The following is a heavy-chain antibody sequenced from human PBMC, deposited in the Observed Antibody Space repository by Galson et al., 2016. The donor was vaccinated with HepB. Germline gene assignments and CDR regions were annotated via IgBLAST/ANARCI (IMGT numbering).Heavy chain of an antibody. CDR1: GFNFSTFT. V-gene: IGHV3-21*06. Sequence: SLRLSCAASGFNFSTFTVNWVRQVPGKGLEWVSSISSSSLYIDYADSLRGRFTVSRDNSKNSLFLQMNSLGAEDTAIYYCARWSRGTGSSLDFWGQGTLVTVSS. J-gene: IGHJ4*02. D-gene: IGHD3-10*01. CDR2: ISSSSLYI. CDR3: ARWSRGTGSSLDF.